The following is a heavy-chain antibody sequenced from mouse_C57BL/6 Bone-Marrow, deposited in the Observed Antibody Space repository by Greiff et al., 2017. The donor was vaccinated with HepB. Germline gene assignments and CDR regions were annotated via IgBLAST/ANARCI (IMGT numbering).Heavy chain of an antibody. CDR2: IHPNSGST. V-gene: IGHV1-64*01. CDR3: ASRIYYDYDGFAY. CDR1: GYTFTSYW. J-gene: IGHJ3*01. Sequence: VKLQQPGAELVKPGASVKLSCKASGYTFTSYWMHWVKQRPGQGLEWIGMIHPNSGSTNYNEKFKSKATLTVDKSSSTAYMQLSSLTSEDSAVYYCASRIYYDYDGFAYWGQGTLVTVSA. D-gene: IGHD2-4*01.